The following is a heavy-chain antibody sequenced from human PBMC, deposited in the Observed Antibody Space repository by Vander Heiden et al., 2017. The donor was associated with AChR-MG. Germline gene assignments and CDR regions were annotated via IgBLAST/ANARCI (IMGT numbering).Heavy chain of an antibody. Sequence: QVQLQASGPGLVKPSETLSLTCTVSGGSISSYYWSWIRQPPGKGLEGMVYIDDSGSTNYNPSHKSRVTISVDTSKNQYARKLSSVTAADTAVYYCARRRYCSSTSCYVFDYWGQGTLVTVSS. J-gene: IGHJ4*02. V-gene: IGHV4-59*08. CDR3: ARRRYCSSTSCYVFDY. D-gene: IGHD2-2*01. CDR2: IDDSGST. CDR1: GGSISSYY.